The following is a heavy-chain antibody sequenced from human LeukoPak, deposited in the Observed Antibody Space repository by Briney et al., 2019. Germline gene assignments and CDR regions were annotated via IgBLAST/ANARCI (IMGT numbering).Heavy chain of an antibody. CDR3: ARDLVLGDSVYDLIY. Sequence: ASVKVSCKASGYTFTGYYMHWVRQAPGQVLEWMGWINPNSGGTNYAQKFQGRVTMTRDTSISTAYMELSRLRSDDTAVYYCARDLVLGDSVYDLIYCGQGTLVTVSS. D-gene: IGHD5/OR15-5a*01. J-gene: IGHJ4*02. V-gene: IGHV1-2*02. CDR2: INPNSGGT. CDR1: GYTFTGYY.